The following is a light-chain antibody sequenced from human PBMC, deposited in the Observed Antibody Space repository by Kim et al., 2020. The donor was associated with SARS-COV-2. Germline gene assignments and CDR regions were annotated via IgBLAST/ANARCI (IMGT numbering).Light chain of an antibody. CDR1: QDITNS. CDR2: DTS. J-gene: IGKJ4*01. Sequence: DIQMTQSPSSLSASVGDRLTITCQASQDITNSLNWYQQKSGKAPKLLIYDTSNLEAGVPSRFSGSGFGTDFTFTISSLQPEDMATFFCQQYDSLPLTLGGGTKVDI. V-gene: IGKV1-33*01. CDR3: QQYDSLPLT.